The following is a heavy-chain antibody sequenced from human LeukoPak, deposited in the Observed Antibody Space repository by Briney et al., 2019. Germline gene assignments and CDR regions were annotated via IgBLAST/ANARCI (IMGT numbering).Heavy chain of an antibody. CDR1: GGSFSGYY. CDR2: INHSGST. J-gene: IGHJ4*02. V-gene: IGHV4-34*01. CDR3: ARTRPTYLYGVVVPKTGFDY. D-gene: IGHD2-2*01. Sequence: PSETLSLTCAVYGGSFSGYYWSWIRQPPGKGLEWLGEINHSGSTNYNPSLKSRVTISVDTSKNQFSLKLSSVTAADTAVYYCARTRPTYLYGVVVPKTGFDYWGQGTLVTVSS.